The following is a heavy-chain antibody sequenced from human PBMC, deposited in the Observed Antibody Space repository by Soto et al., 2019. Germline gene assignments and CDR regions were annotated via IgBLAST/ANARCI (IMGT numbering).Heavy chain of an antibody. J-gene: IGHJ4*02. CDR2: IWSDGNNR. CDR1: GFMFSNHG. CDR3: VRGDNWNDEASDY. Sequence: GGSLRLSCAASGFMFSNHGMHWVRQAPGKGLEWVAVIWSDGNNRYYADSVKGRFTISRDNSKNTVYLPMNSLRAEDTAVYYCVRGDNWNDEASDYWGQGTLVTVSS. D-gene: IGHD1-1*01. V-gene: IGHV3-33*01.